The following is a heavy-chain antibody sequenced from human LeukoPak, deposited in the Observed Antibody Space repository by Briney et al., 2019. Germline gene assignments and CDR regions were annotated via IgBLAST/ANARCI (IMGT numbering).Heavy chain of an antibody. CDR2: ISWNSGSI. V-gene: IGHV3-9*01. Sequence: GGSLRLSCAASGFTFDDYAMHWVRQAPGKGLEWVSGISWNSGSIGYADSVKGRFTISRDNVKNSLYLQMNSLRAEDTAVYYCAKDLIVFFGVVGPAAIPDAFDIWGQRTKVTVPS. CDR1: GFTFDDYA. D-gene: IGHD2-2*01. CDR3: AKDLIVFFGVVGPAAIPDAFDI. J-gene: IGHJ3*02.